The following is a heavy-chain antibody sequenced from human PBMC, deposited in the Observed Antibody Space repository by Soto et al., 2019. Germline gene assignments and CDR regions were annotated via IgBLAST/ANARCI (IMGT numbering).Heavy chain of an antibody. J-gene: IGHJ5*02. Sequence: QVQLQESGPGLVKPSQTLSLTCNVSGGPINSPDYYWTWIRQSPGKGLEWIGYLYFNGGTQYNPTLRTPISMSLDTSKKHFSLKMRSVTVADTPVYYCARGISKYSSWYEPHTWFDDWGQGALVTFSS. CDR2: LYFNGGT. CDR1: GGPINSPDYY. D-gene: IGHD6-13*01. CDR3: ARGISKYSSWYEPHTWFDD. V-gene: IGHV4-30-4*01.